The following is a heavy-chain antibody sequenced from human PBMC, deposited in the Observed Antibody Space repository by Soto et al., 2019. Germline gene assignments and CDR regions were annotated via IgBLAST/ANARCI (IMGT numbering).Heavy chain of an antibody. CDR3: AGVGANYHYYGMDV. D-gene: IGHD2-15*01. Sequence: QVQLVQSGAEVKKPGSSVKVSCKASGGTFSKYTISWVRQAPGQGLEWMRGIIPFSGTPNYAQKFQGRVTITADDSTNTAYMELSSLRFEDTALYYCAGVGANYHYYGMDVWGQGITVTVSS. CDR2: IIPFSGTP. CDR1: GGTFSKYT. J-gene: IGHJ6*02. V-gene: IGHV1-69*12.